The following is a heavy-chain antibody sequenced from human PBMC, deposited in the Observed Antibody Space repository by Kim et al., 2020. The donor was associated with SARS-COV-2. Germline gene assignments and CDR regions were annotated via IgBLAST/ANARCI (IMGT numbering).Heavy chain of an antibody. J-gene: IGHJ4*02. V-gene: IGHV4-34*01. CDR3: ARAGIAALGY. CDR2: INHSGST. D-gene: IGHD6-13*01. CDR1: GGSFSGYY. Sequence: SETLSLTCAVYGGSFSGYYWSWIRQPPGKGLEWIGEINHSGSTNYNPSLKSRVTISVDTSKNQFSLKLSSVTAADTAVYYCARAGIAALGYWGQGTLVTVSS.